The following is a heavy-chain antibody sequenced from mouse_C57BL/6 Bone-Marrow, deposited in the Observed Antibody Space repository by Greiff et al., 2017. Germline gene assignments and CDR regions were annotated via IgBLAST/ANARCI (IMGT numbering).Heavy chain of an antibody. CDR1: GYTFTSYW. V-gene: IGHV1-50*01. D-gene: IGHD2-5*01. J-gene: IGHJ3*01. CDR3: ARDRYSRAY. CDR2: IDPSDSYT. Sequence: QVQLQQPGAELVKPGASVKLSCKASGYTFTSYWMQWVEQRPGQGLEWIGEIDPSDSYTNYNQKFKGKATLTVDTSSSTAYMQLSSLTSEDSAVYYCARDRYSRAYWGQGTLVTVSA.